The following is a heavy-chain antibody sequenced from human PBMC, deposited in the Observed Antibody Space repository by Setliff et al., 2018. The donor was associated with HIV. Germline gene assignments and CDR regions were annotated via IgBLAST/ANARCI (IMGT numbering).Heavy chain of an antibody. CDR1: GYSFTTYG. D-gene: IGHD2-2*01. CDR3: ARARSTSSHFDF. Sequence: ASVKVSCKTSGYSFTTYGITWVRQAPGQGLEWMGWISGYNDKTDYSQKFQGRLSMTTDTSTSTAYMELRSLTSDDTAFYHCARARSTSSHFDFWGQGALVTVSS. V-gene: IGHV1-18*01. J-gene: IGHJ4*02. CDR2: ISGYNDKT.